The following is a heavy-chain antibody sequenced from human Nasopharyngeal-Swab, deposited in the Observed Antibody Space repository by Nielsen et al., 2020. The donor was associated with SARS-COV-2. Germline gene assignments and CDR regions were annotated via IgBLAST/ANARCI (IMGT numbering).Heavy chain of an antibody. CDR2: ISAYNGNT. V-gene: IGHV1-18*01. CDR1: GYTFTSYG. CDR3: ARLGAAGDFDY. J-gene: IGHJ4*02. Sequence: ASVKVSCKASGYTFTSYGISWVRQAPGQGLEWMGWISAYNGNTNYAQKLQGRVTMTTDTSTSTAYMEVSSLRSEDTAVYYCARLGAAGDFDYWGQGTLVTVSS. D-gene: IGHD6-13*01.